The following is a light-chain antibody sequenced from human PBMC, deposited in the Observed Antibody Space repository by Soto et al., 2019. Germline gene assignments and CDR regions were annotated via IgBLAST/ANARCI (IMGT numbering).Light chain of an antibody. CDR2: AAS. Sequence: DIQMTQSPSSLSASVGDRVTITCRASQSISSYLNWYQQKPGKAPKLLIYAASSLQGGVPSRFSGSGAGTDFTLTISSLQPEDFATYYCQQSYSTHGTFGQGTKLEIK. CDR1: QSISSY. CDR3: QQSYSTHGT. V-gene: IGKV1-39*01. J-gene: IGKJ2*01.